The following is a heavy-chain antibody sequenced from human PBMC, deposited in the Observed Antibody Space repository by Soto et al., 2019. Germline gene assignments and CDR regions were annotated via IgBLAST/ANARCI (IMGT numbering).Heavy chain of an antibody. Sequence: EVQLVETGGGLIQPGGSLRLSCAASGFTVSSNYMSWVRQAPGKGLEWVSVIYSGGSTYYADSVKGRFTISRDNSKNTLYLQMNSLRAEDTAVYYCARGGLEQDYAIGASRFDPWGQGTLVTVSS. CDR3: ARGGLEQDYAIGASRFDP. V-gene: IGHV3-53*02. CDR2: IYSGGST. CDR1: GFTVSSNY. J-gene: IGHJ5*02. D-gene: IGHD4-17*01.